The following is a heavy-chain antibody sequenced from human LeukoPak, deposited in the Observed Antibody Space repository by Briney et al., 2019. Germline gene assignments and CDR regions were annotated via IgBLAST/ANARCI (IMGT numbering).Heavy chain of an antibody. J-gene: IGHJ6*03. CDR1: GGSISSYY. V-gene: IGHV4-4*07. CDR2: IYTSGST. Sequence: SETLSLTCTVSGGSISSYYWSWIRQPAGKGLEWIGRIYTSGSTNYNPSLKSRVTMSVDTSKNQFSLKLSSVTAADTAVYYCARDGVDYDILTGYYNAYYYYYMDVWGKGTTVTISS. D-gene: IGHD3-9*01. CDR3: ARDGVDYDILTGYYNAYYYYYMDV.